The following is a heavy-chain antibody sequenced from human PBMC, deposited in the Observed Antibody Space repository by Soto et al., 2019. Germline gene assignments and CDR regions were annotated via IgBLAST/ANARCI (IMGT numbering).Heavy chain of an antibody. CDR3: ARSLRFGELH. CDR2: IYWDNDK. CDR1: GFSLSTTGVG. D-gene: IGHD3-10*01. Sequence: QITLKESGPTLVKPTQTLTLTCSFSGFSLSTTGVGVGWIRQSPGKALEWLAIIYWDNDKRYSPSLKSRVTISKDTSKNPVVLTVTNIDPVDTGTYYCARSLRFGELHWGQGALVTVSS. J-gene: IGHJ4*02. V-gene: IGHV2-5*02.